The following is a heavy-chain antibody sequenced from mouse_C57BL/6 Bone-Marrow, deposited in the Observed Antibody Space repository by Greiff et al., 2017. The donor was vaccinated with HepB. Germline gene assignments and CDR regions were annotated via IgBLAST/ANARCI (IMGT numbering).Heavy chain of an antibody. D-gene: IGHD2-3*01. CDR1: GYTFTDYY. V-gene: IGHV1-26*01. CDR3: ARRGYYVEWYFDV. CDR2: INPNNGGT. J-gene: IGHJ1*03. Sequence: VQLQQSGPELVKPGASVKISCKASGYTFTDYYMNWVKQSHGKSLEWIGDINPNNGGTSYNQKFKGKATLTVDKSSSTAYMELRSLTSEDSAVYYCARRGYYVEWYFDVWGTGTTVTVSS.